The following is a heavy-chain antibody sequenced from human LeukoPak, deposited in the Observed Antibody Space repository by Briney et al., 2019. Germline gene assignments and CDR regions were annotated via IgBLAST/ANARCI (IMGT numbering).Heavy chain of an antibody. Sequence: GGSLRLSCAASGFTFSTYAMSWVRQAPGKGLEWVSSLSGGGAATSYAYSVKGRFTISRDNSKNTLFLQMNSLRDEDTAVYYCARVLVGAEIRHYFDYWGQGTLLTVSS. CDR2: LSGGGAAT. CDR1: GFTFSTYA. V-gene: IGHV3-23*01. J-gene: IGHJ4*02. D-gene: IGHD2-15*01. CDR3: ARVLVGAEIRHYFDY.